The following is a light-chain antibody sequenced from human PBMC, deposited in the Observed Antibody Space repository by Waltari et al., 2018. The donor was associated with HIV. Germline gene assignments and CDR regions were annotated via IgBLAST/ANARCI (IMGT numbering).Light chain of an antibody. CDR1: STVSDY. V-gene: IGKV3-11*01. CDR3: QQRHNWLT. J-gene: IGKJ4*01. CDR2: DAS. Sequence: EVVLTQSPATLSLSPGETATLSCRASSTVSDYLAWYQHTPGQAPRLLIYDASNRASDTPPRFSGSGSGTDSTLTISSLEPDDSAIYYCQQRHNWLTFGGGTKVEIK.